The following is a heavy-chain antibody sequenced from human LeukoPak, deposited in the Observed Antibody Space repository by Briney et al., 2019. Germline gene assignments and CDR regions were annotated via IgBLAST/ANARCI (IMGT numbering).Heavy chain of an antibody. J-gene: IGHJ3*02. CDR3: AKSAYDSSGYYFLADAFDI. CDR1: GFTFSSYA. V-gene: IGHV3-23*01. D-gene: IGHD3-22*01. CDR2: ISGSGGST. Sequence: GGSLRLSCAASGFTFSSYAMSWVRQAPGKGLEWVSAISGSGGSTYYADSVKGRFTISRDNSKKTLYLQMNSLRAEDTAVYYCAKSAYDSSGYYFLADAFDIWGQGTMVTVSS.